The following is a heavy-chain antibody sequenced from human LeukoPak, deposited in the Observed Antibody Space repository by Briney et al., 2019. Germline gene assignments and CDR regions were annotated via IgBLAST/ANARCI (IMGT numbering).Heavy chain of an antibody. Sequence: ASVKVSCKASGYTFTSNYIHWVRQAPGQGLEWMGMIYPRDGSTSYAQKFQGRVTVTRDTSTSTVHMELSGLRSEDTAVYYCARVVDYGDYDQSALDDYWGQGTLVTVSS. CDR3: ARVVDYGDYDQSALDDY. V-gene: IGHV1-46*01. D-gene: IGHD4-17*01. J-gene: IGHJ4*02. CDR2: IYPRDGST. CDR1: GYTFTSNY.